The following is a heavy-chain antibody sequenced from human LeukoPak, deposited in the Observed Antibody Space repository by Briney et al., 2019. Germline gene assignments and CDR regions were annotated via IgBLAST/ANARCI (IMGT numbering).Heavy chain of an antibody. CDR1: GFTFSSYS. V-gene: IGHV3-21*01. CDR3: VCVAVTLRYYYNYMAV. Sequence: GGSLRLSCAASGFTFSSYSMNWVRQAPGKGLEWVSSISSSSSYIYYADSVKGRFTISRDNAKNSLYLQMNSLRAEDTADYYCVCVAVTLRYYYNYMAVWGKGTTVIVS. D-gene: IGHD6-19*01. J-gene: IGHJ6*03. CDR2: ISSSSSYI.